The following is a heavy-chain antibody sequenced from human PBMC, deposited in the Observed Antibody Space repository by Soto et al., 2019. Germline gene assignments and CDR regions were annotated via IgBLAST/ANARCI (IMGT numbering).Heavy chain of an antibody. CDR2: ILSDGNNK. CDR1: GFTFSSYG. J-gene: IGHJ4*02. D-gene: IGHD1-7*01. CDR3: AKGRGNYWAIDS. Sequence: QVQLVESGGGVVQPGRSLRLSCAASGFTFSSYGMHWVRQAPGKGLEWVAVILSDGNNKFYADSVKGRFTISRDNSQNTLYLQMDSLRVDDTAVYYCAKGRGNYWAIDSWGQGTLVTVSS. V-gene: IGHV3-30*18.